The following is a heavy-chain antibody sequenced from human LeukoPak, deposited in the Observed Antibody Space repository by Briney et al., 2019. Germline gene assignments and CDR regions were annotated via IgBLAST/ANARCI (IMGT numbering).Heavy chain of an antibody. CDR3: AKDPRYCSGGSCYSY. CDR2: IYNDGRKQ. Sequence: GGSLRLSCAASGFTFSDCGMHWARQAPGKGLEWVSFIYNDGRKQYYADSLKGRFTISRDNSKNMLYLQMNSLRAEDTAVYYCAKDPRYCSGGSCYSYWGQGTLVTVSS. D-gene: IGHD2-15*01. V-gene: IGHV3-30*02. CDR1: GFTFSDCG. J-gene: IGHJ4*02.